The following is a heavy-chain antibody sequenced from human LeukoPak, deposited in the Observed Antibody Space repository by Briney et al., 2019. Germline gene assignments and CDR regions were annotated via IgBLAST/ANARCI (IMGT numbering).Heavy chain of an antibody. D-gene: IGHD3-3*01. CDR1: GFTFSSYE. Sequence: PGGSLRLSCAASGFTFSSYEMNWVRQAPGKGLEWVSYISSSGSTIYYADSVKGRFTISRDNAKNSLYLQMNSLRAEDTAVYYCARGGRHYDFWSGSTYGMDVWGQGTTVTVSS. CDR3: ARGGRHYDFWSGSTYGMDV. J-gene: IGHJ6*02. CDR2: ISSSGSTI. V-gene: IGHV3-48*03.